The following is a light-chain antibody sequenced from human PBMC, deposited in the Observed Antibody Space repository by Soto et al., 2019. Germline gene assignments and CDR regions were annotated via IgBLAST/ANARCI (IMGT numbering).Light chain of an antibody. Sequence: ALTQPPSVSGSPGQSVTISCTGTSSDVGSYNRVSWYQQPPGTAPKLMIYEVSNRPSGVPDRFSGSKSGNTASLTISGLQAEDEADYYCSSYTSSSTVFGTGTQLTVL. CDR2: EVS. CDR3: SSYTSSSTV. V-gene: IGLV2-18*02. J-gene: IGLJ1*01. CDR1: SSDVGSYNR.